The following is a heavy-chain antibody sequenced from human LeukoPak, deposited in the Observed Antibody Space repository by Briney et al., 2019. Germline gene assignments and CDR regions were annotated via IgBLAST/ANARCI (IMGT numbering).Heavy chain of an antibody. CDR2: IYYSGST. D-gene: IGHD5-18*01. CDR1: GGSISSHY. J-gene: IGHJ4*02. Sequence: SETLSLTCTVSGGSISSHYWSWIRQPPGKGLEWIGYIYYSGSTNYNPSLKSRVTISVDTSKNQFSLKLSSVTAADTAVYYCARDRGQLDYWGRGTLVTVSS. CDR3: ARDRGQLDY. V-gene: IGHV4-59*11.